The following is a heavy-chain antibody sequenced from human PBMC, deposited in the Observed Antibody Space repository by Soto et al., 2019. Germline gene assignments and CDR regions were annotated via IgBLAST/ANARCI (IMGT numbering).Heavy chain of an antibody. CDR1: GGSINSGGHY. CDR3: AAFGLLWFGEPPADSDY. CDR2: IYYSGST. Sequence: SETLSLTCTVSGGSINSGGHYWSWIRQHPGKGLEWIGYIYYSGSTYYNPPLESRVSISIDTSKNHIFLKLRYVTAADTAVYYCAAFGLLWFGEPPADSDYWGQGTLVTVSS. V-gene: IGHV4-31*03. D-gene: IGHD3-10*01. J-gene: IGHJ4*02.